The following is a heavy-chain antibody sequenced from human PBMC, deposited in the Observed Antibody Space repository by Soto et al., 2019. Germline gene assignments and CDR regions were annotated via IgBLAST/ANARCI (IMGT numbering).Heavy chain of an antibody. CDR1: GFTLSTNGVG. J-gene: IGHJ4*02. D-gene: IGHD3-10*02. V-gene: IGHV2-5*02. Sequence: QITLKESGPTLVKPTQTLTVTCTFSGFTLSTNGVGVGWIRQPPGKALEWLALIYWDDDKRYSPSLKSRLTITKDTSKNRVVLTMTNMDPVDTATYYCAHSPRITMYDYWGQGTLVTVSS. CDR3: AHSPRITMYDY. CDR2: IYWDDDK.